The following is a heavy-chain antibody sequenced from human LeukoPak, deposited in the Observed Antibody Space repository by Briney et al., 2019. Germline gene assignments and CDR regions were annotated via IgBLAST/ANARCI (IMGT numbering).Heavy chain of an antibody. D-gene: IGHD3-16*02. CDR1: GFIVSVNY. CDR2: ISSSSSYI. Sequence: GGSLRLSCAASGFIVSVNYMSWVRQAPGKGLEWVSSISSSSSYIYYADSVKGRFTISRDNAKNSLYLQMKSLRAEDTAVYYGARRRQSYYLAYWGKGTLVTSPQ. CDR3: ARRRQSYYLAY. J-gene: IGHJ4*02. V-gene: IGHV3-21*01.